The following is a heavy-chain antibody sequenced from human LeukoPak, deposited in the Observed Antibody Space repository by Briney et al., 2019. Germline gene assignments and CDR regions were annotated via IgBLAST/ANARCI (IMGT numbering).Heavy chain of an antibody. CDR3: AKKNTDLAFDY. V-gene: IGHV3-9*01. CDR1: GFTFDDFA. D-gene: IGHD3-16*01. CDR2: IRWNTGSI. J-gene: IGHJ4*02. Sequence: GGSLRLSCAASGFTFDDFAIHWFRQAPGKGLEWVSGIRWNTGSIGYADSVKGRFTISRDNAKNSLYLQMNSLRPEDTALYYCAKKNTDLAFDYWGQGTLVTVSS.